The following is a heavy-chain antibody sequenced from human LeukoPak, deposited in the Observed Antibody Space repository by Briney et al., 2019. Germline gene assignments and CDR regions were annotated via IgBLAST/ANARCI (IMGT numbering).Heavy chain of an antibody. CDR1: GYTFTGYY. CDR2: INPNSGGT. Sequence: ASVKVSCKASGYTFTGYYMHWVRQAPGQGLEWMGWINPNSGGTNYAQKFQGRVTMTRDTSISTAYMELSRLRSDDTAVYYCARGVSGHWNYGSEFDYWGQGTLVTVPS. D-gene: IGHD1-7*01. J-gene: IGHJ4*02. V-gene: IGHV1-2*02. CDR3: ARGVSGHWNYGSEFDY.